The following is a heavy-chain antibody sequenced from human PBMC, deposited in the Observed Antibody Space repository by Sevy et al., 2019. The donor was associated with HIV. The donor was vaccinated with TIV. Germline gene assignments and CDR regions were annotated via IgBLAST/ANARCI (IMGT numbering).Heavy chain of an antibody. CDR1: GFTFTNYW. J-gene: IGHJ6*03. Sequence: GGSLRLSCAASGFTFTNYWMHWVRQAPGKGLVWDSRINSDGGITTYADSVKGRFTISRDNAKNTLYLQMNSLRAEDTAVYYCVYYDFWSGSSEYYMDVWGKGTTVTVSS. CDR2: INSDGGIT. CDR3: VYYDFWSGSSEYYMDV. D-gene: IGHD3-3*01. V-gene: IGHV3-74*01.